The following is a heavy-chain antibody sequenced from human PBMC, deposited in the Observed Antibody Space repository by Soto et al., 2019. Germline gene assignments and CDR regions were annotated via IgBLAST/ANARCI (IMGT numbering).Heavy chain of an antibody. CDR3: ARDPGFGDFWSGYYRRVTGTTQTSYFDY. D-gene: IGHD3-3*01. CDR2: INPSGGST. J-gene: IGHJ4*02. CDR1: GYTFTSYY. Sequence: ASVKVSCKASGYTFTSYYMHWVRQAPGQGLEWMGIINPSGGSTSYAQKFQGRVTMTRDTSTSTVYMELSSLRSEDTAVYYCARDPGFGDFWSGYYRRVTGTTQTSYFDYWGQGTLVTV. V-gene: IGHV1-46*01.